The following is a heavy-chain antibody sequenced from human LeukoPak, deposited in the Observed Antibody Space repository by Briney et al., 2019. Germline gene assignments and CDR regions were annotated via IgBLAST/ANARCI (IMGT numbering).Heavy chain of an antibody. Sequence: GGSLRLSCAASGFTFSTFAMIWVRQPPGKGLEWVSSIDSSGVSTFCVASLRGRFTISRDNAKNSLYLQMNSLRAEDTAVYHCVRGDRRDFWGQGTLVTVSS. CDR2: IDSSGVST. J-gene: IGHJ4*02. CDR3: VRGDRRDF. D-gene: IGHD3-16*01. V-gene: IGHV3-23*05. CDR1: GFTFSTFA.